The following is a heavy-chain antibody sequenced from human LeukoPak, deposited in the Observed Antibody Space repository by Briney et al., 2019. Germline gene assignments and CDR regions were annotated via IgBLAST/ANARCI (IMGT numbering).Heavy chain of an antibody. V-gene: IGHV3-66*01. CDR3: ARDKGDSSGYYSLQH. D-gene: IGHD3-22*01. Sequence: GGSLRLSCAASGFTFSSYAMSWVRQAPGKGLEWVSVIYSVSSTFYADSVKGRFTISRDNSKNTLYLQMNSLRAEDTAVYYCARDKGDSSGYYSLQHWGQGTLVTVSS. CDR1: GFTFSSYA. CDR2: IYSVSST. J-gene: IGHJ1*01.